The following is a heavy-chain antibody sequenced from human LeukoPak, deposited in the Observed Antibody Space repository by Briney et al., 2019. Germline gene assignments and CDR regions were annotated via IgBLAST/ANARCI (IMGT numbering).Heavy chain of an antibody. CDR2: IKEDGRQK. V-gene: IGHV3-7*01. Sequence: GGPLRLSCAASGFTFSSYWMSWVRQAPGKGLEWVANIKEDGRQKYYVDSVKGRFTISRDNAKNSLYLQMNSLRAEDTAVYYCARDRWGYSYGGDWGQGTLVTVSS. D-gene: IGHD5-12*01. J-gene: IGHJ4*02. CDR1: GFTFSSYW. CDR3: ARDRWGYSYGGD.